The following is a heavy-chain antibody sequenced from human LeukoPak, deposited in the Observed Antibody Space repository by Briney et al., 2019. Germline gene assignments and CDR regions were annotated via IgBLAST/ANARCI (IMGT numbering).Heavy chain of an antibody. CDR1: GSSFTNYW. CDR3: ARTHSNYMIAS. J-gene: IGHJ4*02. CDR2: IYPGESDT. Sequence: GESLKISRHGAGSSFTNYWMAWGRQMPGKGLEWMGIIYPGESDTKYSPSFQGQVSISADKSISTAYLQWGSLKASDTAMYYCARTHSNYMIASSGQGTLVTVSS. V-gene: IGHV5-51*01. D-gene: IGHD4-11*01.